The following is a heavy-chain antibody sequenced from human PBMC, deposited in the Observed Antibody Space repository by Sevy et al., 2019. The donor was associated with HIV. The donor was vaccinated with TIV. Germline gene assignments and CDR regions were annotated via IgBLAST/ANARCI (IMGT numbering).Heavy chain of an antibody. J-gene: IGHJ6*04. V-gene: IGHV3-7*03. CDR2: IKKDGSEK. D-gene: IGHD2-2*01. CDR3: ARDCSSTSCLWGLDV. CDR1: GFTFSTYW. Sequence: GGSLRLSCAVSGFTFSTYWMSWVRQAPGKGLEWVANIKKDGSEKYYVDSVKGRFTISRDNAKNSLYMQMKGLGVKDTTLYYCARDCSSTSCLWGLDVCGKGTSVTVSS.